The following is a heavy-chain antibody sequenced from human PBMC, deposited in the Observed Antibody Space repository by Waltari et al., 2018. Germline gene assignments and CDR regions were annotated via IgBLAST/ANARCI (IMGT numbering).Heavy chain of an antibody. D-gene: IGHD1-26*01. J-gene: IGHJ5*01. CDR2: VSGGGDST. Sequence: EVVVLESGGGLVQPGGSVSLSFAASGFNFSSFAMTWVRQAPGEGLEWVSGVSGGGDSTDYADSVKGRFTISRDNSKNTLYLQMNSLRVEDTAIYYCARGRAVRSGPFDSWGQGTLVTVSS. V-gene: IGHV3-23*01. CDR3: ARGRAVRSGPFDS. CDR1: GFNFSSFA.